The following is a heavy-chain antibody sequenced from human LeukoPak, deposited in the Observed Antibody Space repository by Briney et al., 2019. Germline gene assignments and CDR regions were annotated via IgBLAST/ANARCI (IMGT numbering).Heavy chain of an antibody. J-gene: IGHJ4*02. CDR3: ARGRYTFDY. CDR1: GGSISGYY. CDR2: IYYSGST. V-gene: IGHV4-59*07. D-gene: IGHD1-1*01. Sequence: SDTLSLTCTVSGGSISGYYWTWIRQPPGKGLEYIGYIYYSGSTNHNPSLKSRVTISVDTSKNQFCLKLSSVTAADTAVYYCARGRYTFDYWGQGTLVTVSS.